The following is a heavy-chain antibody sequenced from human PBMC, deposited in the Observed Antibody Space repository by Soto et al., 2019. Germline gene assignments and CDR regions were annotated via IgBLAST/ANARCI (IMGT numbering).Heavy chain of an antibody. J-gene: IGHJ3*02. CDR1: GFTSSSYS. V-gene: IGHV3-21*01. D-gene: IGHD3-22*01. Sequence: EVQLVEPGGGLVKPGGSLRLSCAASGFTSSSYSMNWVRQAPGKGLEWVSSISSSSSYIYYADSVKGRFTISRDNAKNSLYLQMNSLRAEDTAVYYCASSGYFHDAFDIWGQGTMVTVSS. CDR3: ASSGYFHDAFDI. CDR2: ISSSSSYI.